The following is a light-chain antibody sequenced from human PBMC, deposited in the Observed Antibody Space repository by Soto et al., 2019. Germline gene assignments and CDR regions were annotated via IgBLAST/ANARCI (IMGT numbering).Light chain of an antibody. Sequence: DLPMTQSPSSLSASVGDRVTITCRASQSISSYLNWYQQKPGKAPKLLIYAASSLQSGVPSRFSGSGSVTDFTLTMSSLQPEDSATYYCQQSYSTPRTFGQGTKVEIK. CDR1: QSISSY. CDR3: QQSYSTPRT. CDR2: AAS. J-gene: IGKJ1*01. V-gene: IGKV1-39*01.